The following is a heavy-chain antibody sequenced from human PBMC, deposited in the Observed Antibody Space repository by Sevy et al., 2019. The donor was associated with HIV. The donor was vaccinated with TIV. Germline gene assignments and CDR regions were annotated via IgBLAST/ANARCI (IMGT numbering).Heavy chain of an antibody. CDR3: TTDNYYEFR. CDR1: GFTFSNAW. D-gene: IGHD3-22*01. V-gene: IGHV3-15*07. Sequence: GGSLRLSCAASGFTFSNAWMNWVRQAPGKGLEWVGRIKNKADGGTRDYAAPVKGRFTISRDDSKNTVYLQMISLKTEYPAIYYGTTDNYYEFRWGQGTRVTVSP. CDR2: IKNKADGGTR. J-gene: IGHJ4*02.